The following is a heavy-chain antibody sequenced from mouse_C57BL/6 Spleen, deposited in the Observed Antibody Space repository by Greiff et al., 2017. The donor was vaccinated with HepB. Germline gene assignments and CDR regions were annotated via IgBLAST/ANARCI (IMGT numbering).Heavy chain of an antibody. Sequence: VQLQQSGAELVRPGTSVKVSCKASGYAFTNYLIEWVKQRPGQGLEWIGVINPGSGGTNYNEKFKGKATLTADKSSSTAYMQLSSLTSEDSAVYCCALDSSGYVGFAYWGQGTLVTVSA. D-gene: IGHD3-2*02. CDR3: ALDSSGYVGFAY. CDR2: INPGSGGT. J-gene: IGHJ3*01. CDR1: GYAFTNYL. V-gene: IGHV1-54*01.